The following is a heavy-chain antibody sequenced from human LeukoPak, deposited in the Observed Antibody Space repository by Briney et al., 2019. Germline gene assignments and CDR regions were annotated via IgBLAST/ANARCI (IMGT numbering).Heavy chain of an antibody. V-gene: IGHV3-48*02. CDR2: IGRSGGTI. CDR3: SRDRTGDYSI. CDR1: GFRFSDYS. J-gene: IGHJ4*02. D-gene: IGHD7-27*01. Sequence: GGSLRLSCAASGFRFSDYSMNWVRQAPGKGLQWVSYIGRSGGTIFYDDSVKGRFTISRDNAKNSLYLQMSNLRDEDTAVYYCSRDRTGDYSIWGQGSLVTVAT.